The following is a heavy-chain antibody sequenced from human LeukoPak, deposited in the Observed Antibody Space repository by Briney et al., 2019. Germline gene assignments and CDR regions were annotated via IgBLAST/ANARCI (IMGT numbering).Heavy chain of an antibody. V-gene: IGHV4-34*01. CDR2: INHSGST. CDR3: ARMVVRRVITN. Sequence: SETLSLTCAVYGGSFSGYYWSWICQPPGKGLEWIGEINHSGSTNYNPSLKSRVTISVDTSKNQFSLKLSSVTAADTAVYYCARMVVRRVITNWGQGTLVTVSS. CDR1: GGSFSGYY. J-gene: IGHJ4*02. D-gene: IGHD3-10*01.